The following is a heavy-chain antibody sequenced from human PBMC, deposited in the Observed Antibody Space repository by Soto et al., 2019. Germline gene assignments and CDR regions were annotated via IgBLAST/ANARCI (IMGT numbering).Heavy chain of an antibody. CDR2: IRNKANSYTT. V-gene: IGHV3-72*01. CDR3: VKGHWALDN. Sequence: PWGSLRLSCAASGFTFSSYGMHWVRQAPGKGLEWVGRIRNKANSYTTEYAASVKGRFTVSRDDSKNSLYLQMNSLKTEDTAVYYCVKGHWALDNWGPGTLVTVSS. CDR1: GFTFSSYG. D-gene: IGHD7-27*01. J-gene: IGHJ4*02.